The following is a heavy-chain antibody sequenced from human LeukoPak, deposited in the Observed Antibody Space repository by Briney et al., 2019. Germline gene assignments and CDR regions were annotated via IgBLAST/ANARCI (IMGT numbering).Heavy chain of an antibody. V-gene: IGHV4-61*08. J-gene: IGHJ4*02. CDR1: GGSISSGGYS. D-gene: IGHD3-3*01. CDR2: IYYSGST. CDR3: ARGYDFWSGYPFDY. Sequence: SETLSLTCAVSGGSISSGGYSWSRIRQPPGKGLEWIGYIYYSGSTNYNPSLKSRVTISVDTSKNQFSLKLSSVTAADTAVYYCARGYDFWSGYPFDYWGQGTLVTVSS.